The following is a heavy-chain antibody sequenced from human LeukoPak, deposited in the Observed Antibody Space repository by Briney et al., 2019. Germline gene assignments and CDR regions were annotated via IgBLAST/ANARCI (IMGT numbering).Heavy chain of an antibody. CDR1: GFTFSSYS. Sequence: PGGSLRLSCAASGFTFSSYSMNWVRQAPGKGLEWVSSISSSSSYIYYADSVKGRFTISRDNAKNSLYLQMNGLRAEDTAVYYCASSDFWSGTVNDYWGQGTLVTVSS. D-gene: IGHD3-3*01. J-gene: IGHJ4*02. CDR3: ASSDFWSGTVNDY. V-gene: IGHV3-21*01. CDR2: ISSSSSYI.